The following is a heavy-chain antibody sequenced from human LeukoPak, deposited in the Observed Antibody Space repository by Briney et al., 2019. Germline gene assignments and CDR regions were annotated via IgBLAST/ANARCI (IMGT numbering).Heavy chain of an antibody. CDR2: IYYSGST. J-gene: IGHJ5*02. CDR3: ASQATVTRNWFDP. V-gene: IGHV4-59*12. CDR1: GGSISSYY. Sequence: SETLSLTCTVSGGSISSYYWSWIRQPPGKGLEWIGYIYYSGSTNYNPSLKSRVTISVDTSKNQFSLKLSSVTAADTAVYYCASQATVTRNWFDPWGQGTLVTVSS. D-gene: IGHD4-17*01.